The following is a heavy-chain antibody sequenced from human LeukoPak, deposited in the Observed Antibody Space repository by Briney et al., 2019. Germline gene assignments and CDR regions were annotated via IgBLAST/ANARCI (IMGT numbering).Heavy chain of an antibody. Sequence: SQTLSLTCTVSGGSISSGSYYWSWIRQPAGKGLEWIGRNYTSGSTNYNPSLKSRVTISVDTSKNQFSLKLSSVTAADTAVYYCARGISWGSPFDYWGQGTLVTVSS. CDR1: GGSISSGSYY. D-gene: IGHD7-27*01. V-gene: IGHV4-61*02. CDR3: ARGISWGSPFDY. CDR2: NYTSGST. J-gene: IGHJ4*02.